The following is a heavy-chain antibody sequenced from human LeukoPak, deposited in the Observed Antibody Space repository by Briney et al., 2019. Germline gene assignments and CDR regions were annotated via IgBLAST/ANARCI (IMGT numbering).Heavy chain of an antibody. J-gene: IGHJ4*02. Sequence: GGSLRLSCAASGFTFSSYGMHWVRQAPGKGLEWVAVISYDGSNKYYADSVKGRFTISRDNPKNTLYLQMNSLRAEDTAVYYCAKGEWIQLWFGFDYWGQGTLVTVSS. CDR1: GFTFSSYG. CDR3: AKGEWIQLWFGFDY. CDR2: ISYDGSNK. D-gene: IGHD5-18*01. V-gene: IGHV3-30*18.